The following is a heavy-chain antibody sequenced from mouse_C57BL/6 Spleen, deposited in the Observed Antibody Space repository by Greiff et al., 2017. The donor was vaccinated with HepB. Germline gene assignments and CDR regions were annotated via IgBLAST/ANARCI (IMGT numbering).Heavy chain of an antibody. CDR3: ARRITTVVATGDYDMDY. D-gene: IGHD1-1*01. CDR2: ISSGSSTI. V-gene: IGHV5-17*01. CDR1: GFTFSDYG. J-gene: IGHJ4*01. Sequence: EVQLVESGGGLVKPGGSLKLSCAASGFTFSDYGMHWVRQAPEKGLEWVAYISSGSSTIYYADTVKGQFTISRDNAKNTLFLQMTSLRSEDTAMYYCARRITTVVATGDYDMDYWGQGTTVTVSS.